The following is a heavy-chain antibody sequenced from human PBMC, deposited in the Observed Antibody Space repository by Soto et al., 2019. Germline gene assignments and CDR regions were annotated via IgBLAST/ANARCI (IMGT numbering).Heavy chain of an antibody. CDR1: GFTFSSYN. J-gene: IGHJ4*02. Sequence: EVQLVESGGGLVQPGGSLRLSCAASGFTFSSYNMNWVRQAPGKGLEWVSYISSSGSTIYYADSVKGRFTISRDNAKNSLYLRMNSMRAEDTAVYYWARVAYSCESSGYFYWGQGTLVTVSS. D-gene: IGHD3-22*01. CDR2: ISSSGSTI. CDR3: ARVAYSCESSGYFY. V-gene: IGHV3-48*01.